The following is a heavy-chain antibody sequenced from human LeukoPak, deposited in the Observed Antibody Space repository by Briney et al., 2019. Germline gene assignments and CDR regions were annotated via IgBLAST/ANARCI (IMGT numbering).Heavy chain of an antibody. J-gene: IGHJ3*02. D-gene: IGHD6-6*01. CDR1: GGSISSGSYY. V-gene: IGHV4-61*02. Sequence: SETLSLTCTVSGGSISSGSYYWSWIRQPAGKGLEWIGRIYTSGSTNYNPSLKSRVTISVDTSKNQFSLKLSSVTAADTAVYYCARPYSSSARGAFDIRGQGTMVTVSS. CDR2: IYTSGST. CDR3: ARPYSSSARGAFDI.